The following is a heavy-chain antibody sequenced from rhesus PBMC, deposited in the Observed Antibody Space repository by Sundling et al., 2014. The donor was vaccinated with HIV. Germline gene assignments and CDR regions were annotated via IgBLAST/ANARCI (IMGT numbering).Heavy chain of an antibody. J-gene: IGHJ6*01. CDR2: ISGSGGST. CDR3: ARSHGRAFWVYGLDS. CDR1: GGSISSNY. Sequence: QLQLQESGPGLVKPSETLSLTCAVSGGSISSNYWSWIRQPPGKGLEWIGRISGSGGSTDYNPSLKSRVTLSIDTSQSQLSLKLRSVTAADTAVYYCARSHGRAFWVYGLDSWGQGVVVTVSS. D-gene: IGHD4-29*01. V-gene: IGHV4-173*01.